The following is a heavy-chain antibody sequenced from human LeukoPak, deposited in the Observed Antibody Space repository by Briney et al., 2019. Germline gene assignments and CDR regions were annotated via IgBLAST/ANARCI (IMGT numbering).Heavy chain of an antibody. D-gene: IGHD3-22*01. V-gene: IGHV3-66*02. Sequence: GGSLRLSCAASGFTVSSNYMSWVRQAPGKGLEWVSVIYSGGSTYYADSVKGRFTISRDNSKNTLYLQMNSLRAEDTAVYYCARDSIYYYDSSGYYYVDAFDIWGQGTMVTVSS. CDR3: ARDSIYYYDSSGYYYVDAFDI. CDR2: IYSGGST. J-gene: IGHJ3*02. CDR1: GFTVSSNY.